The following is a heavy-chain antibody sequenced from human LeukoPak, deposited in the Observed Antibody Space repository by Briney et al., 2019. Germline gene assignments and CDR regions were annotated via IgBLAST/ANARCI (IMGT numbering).Heavy chain of an antibody. V-gene: IGHV4-34*01. CDR3: SXXXXXSXRFAXLIDY. D-gene: IGHD6-19*01. J-gene: IGHJ4*02. Sequence: PAETLSLTCAVYGGSFSGYYWSWIRQPPGKGLEWIREINHSGSTNYNPSLKSRVTISLDTSKNQFALKQTTVLAVDTAVYYYSXXXXXSXRFAXLIDYWGQGTLVTVSS. CDR1: GGSFSGYY. CDR2: INHSGST.